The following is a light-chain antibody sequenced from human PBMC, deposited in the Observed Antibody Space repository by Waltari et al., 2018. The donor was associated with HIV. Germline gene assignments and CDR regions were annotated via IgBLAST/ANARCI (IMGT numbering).Light chain of an antibody. CDR3: QVWDSSSDHYV. J-gene: IGLJ1*01. V-gene: IGLV3-21*02. CDR1: NIGSKS. Sequence: SYVLTQPPSVSVAPGQTARITCGGNNIGSKSVHWYQQKPGQAPVLVVYDDSDRPAGIPEQFSGSNSGNTATLTISRVEAGDEADYYCQVWDSSSDHYVFGTGTKVTVL. CDR2: DDS.